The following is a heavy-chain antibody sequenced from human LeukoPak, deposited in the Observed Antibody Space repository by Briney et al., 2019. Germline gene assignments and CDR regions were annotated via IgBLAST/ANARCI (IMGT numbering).Heavy chain of an antibody. CDR1: GFTFNNYA. V-gene: IGHV3-23*01. CDR3: ARRSGIAVAGAFDY. D-gene: IGHD6-19*01. J-gene: IGHJ4*02. Sequence: PGGSLRLSCAASGFTFNNYAMSWVRQAPGKGLGWVSAISGSDAGTYYADSVKGRFTISRDNAKNSLYLQMNSLRAEDMAVYYCARRSGIAVAGAFDYWGQGTLVTVSS. CDR2: ISGSDAGT.